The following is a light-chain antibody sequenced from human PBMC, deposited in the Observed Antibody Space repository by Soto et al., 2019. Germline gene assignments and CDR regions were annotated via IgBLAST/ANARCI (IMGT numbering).Light chain of an antibody. CDR1: QSISSW. Sequence: DIQITQSPSTLSASVGDRVTITCRASQSISSWLAWYEQRPGKAPKLLIYDASSFESGGPSRFSGSGSGTDFTLTISRLEPEDFALYYCQQYGSSGTFGQGTKVDIK. V-gene: IGKV1-5*01. J-gene: IGKJ1*01. CDR2: DAS. CDR3: QQYGSSGT.